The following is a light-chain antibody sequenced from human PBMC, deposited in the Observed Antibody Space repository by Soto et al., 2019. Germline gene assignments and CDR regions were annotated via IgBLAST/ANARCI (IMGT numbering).Light chain of an antibody. CDR2: DAS. CDR1: QSVRSRY. V-gene: IGKV3-20*01. CDR3: QQYGSSVT. Sequence: DIVLTQSPGTLSLSPGERATLSCRASQSVRSRYLAWYQQKAGQAPRLLIYDASRRATGIPDRFSGSGSATDFTLTISRLEPEDFAVYYCQQYGSSVTFGGGTKVEIK. J-gene: IGKJ4*01.